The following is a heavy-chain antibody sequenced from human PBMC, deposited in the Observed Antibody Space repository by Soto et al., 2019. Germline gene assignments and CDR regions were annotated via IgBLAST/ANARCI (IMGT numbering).Heavy chain of an antibody. Sequence: SETLSLTCAVYGGSFSGYYWSWIRQPPGKGLEWIGEINHSGSTNYNPSLKSRVTISVDTSKNQFSLKLSSVTAADTAVYYCARGRITMVRGVIPHFDYWGQGTLVTVS. V-gene: IGHV4-34*01. CDR3: ARGRITMVRGVIPHFDY. CDR2: INHSGST. J-gene: IGHJ4*02. CDR1: GGSFSGYY. D-gene: IGHD3-10*01.